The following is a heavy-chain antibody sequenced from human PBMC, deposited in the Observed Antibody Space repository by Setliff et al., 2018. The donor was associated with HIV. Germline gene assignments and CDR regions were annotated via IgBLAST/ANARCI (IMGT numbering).Heavy chain of an antibody. D-gene: IGHD6-19*01. Sequence: SQTLTLTCAISGDSVSSNSAAWNWIRKSPSKGLEWLGRTYYRSKWYNDYAVSVKSRITINPDTSKNHFSLQLNSVTPEDPAVYYSARDSIAVAARAFDIWGQGTMVTVS. J-gene: IGHJ3*02. CDR2: TYYRSKWYN. V-gene: IGHV6-1*01. CDR1: GDSVSSNSAA. CDR3: ARDSIAVAARAFDI.